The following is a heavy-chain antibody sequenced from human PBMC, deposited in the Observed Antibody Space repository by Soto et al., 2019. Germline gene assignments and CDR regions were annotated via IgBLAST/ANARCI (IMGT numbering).Heavy chain of an antibody. J-gene: IGHJ6*02. CDR3: ARDCGGDCYPIYYYGMDV. D-gene: IGHD2-21*02. CDR2: IIPIFGTA. CDR1: GGTFSSYA. Sequence: QVQLVQSGAEVKKPGSSVKVSCKASGGTFSSYAISWVRQAPGQGLEWMGGIIPIFGTANYAQKFQGRVKITADESTSTASMELSSLRSEDTAVYYGARDCGGDCYPIYYYGMDVWGQGTTVTVSS. V-gene: IGHV1-69*12.